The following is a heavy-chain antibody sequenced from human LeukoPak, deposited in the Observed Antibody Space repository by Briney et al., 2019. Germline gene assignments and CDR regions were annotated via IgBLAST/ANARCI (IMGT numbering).Heavy chain of an antibody. Sequence: GGSLRLSCAASGFTFSTYNMNWVRQAPGKGLEWVSAITSSSAYVYYADSVRGRFTISRDNAENSLYLQMNSLRAEDTAVYYCARNTDPMRFGELVVWGQGTLVTVSS. CDR2: ITSSSAYV. V-gene: IGHV3-21*01. CDR1: GFTFSTYN. D-gene: IGHD3-10*01. CDR3: ARNTDPMRFGELVV. J-gene: IGHJ4*02.